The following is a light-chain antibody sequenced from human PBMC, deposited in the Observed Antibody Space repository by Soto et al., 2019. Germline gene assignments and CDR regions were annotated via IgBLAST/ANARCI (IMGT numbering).Light chain of an antibody. CDR3: SSYTSSSTHWV. J-gene: IGLJ3*02. Sequence: QSVLTQPASVSGSPGQSITISCTGTSSGVGGYNYVSWYQQHPGKAPKLMIYDVSNRPSGVSNRFSGSKSGNTASLTISGLQAEDEADYYCSSYTSSSTHWVFGGGTKLTVL. CDR2: DVS. V-gene: IGLV2-14*01. CDR1: SSGVGGYNY.